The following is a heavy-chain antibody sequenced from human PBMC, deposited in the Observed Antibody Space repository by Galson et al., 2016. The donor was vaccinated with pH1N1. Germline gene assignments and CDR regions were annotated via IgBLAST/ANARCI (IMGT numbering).Heavy chain of an antibody. Sequence: SLRLSCAASKFTFSNYAMNWARQAPGKGLEWVSLISDGGGGTYYADSVKGRFTISRDNSKNTLYLQMNSLRAEDTAVYYCAKSLGFRNCFDYWGQGTLVTVSS. CDR2: ISDGGGGT. V-gene: IGHV3-23*01. D-gene: IGHD3-16*01. J-gene: IGHJ4*02. CDR3: AKSLGFRNCFDY. CDR1: KFTFSNYA.